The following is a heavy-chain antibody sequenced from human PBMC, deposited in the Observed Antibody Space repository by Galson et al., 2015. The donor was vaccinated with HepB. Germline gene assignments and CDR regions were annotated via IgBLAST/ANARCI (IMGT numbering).Heavy chain of an antibody. D-gene: IGHD4-17*01. V-gene: IGHV3-66*02. CDR2: IHSGGST. Sequence: FLRLSCAASGFTVSSNYMSWARQPPGKGLEWVSVIHSGGSTYYADSVKGRFTISRDNSKNTLYLQMNSLRAEDTDVYYCARDQGDDYVNYYYYYGMDVGGQGTTVTVSS. J-gene: IGHJ6*02. CDR3: ARDQGDDYVNYYYYYGMDV. CDR1: GFTVSSNY.